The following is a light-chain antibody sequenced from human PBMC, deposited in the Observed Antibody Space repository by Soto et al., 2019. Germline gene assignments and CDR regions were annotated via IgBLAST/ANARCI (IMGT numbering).Light chain of an antibody. CDR2: KAS. V-gene: IGKV1-5*03. CDR1: QSVSSN. Sequence: IVMTQSPSTLSVSPGERATLSCRASQSVSSNLAWYQQKPGKAPKLLIYKASSLESGVPSRFSGSGSGTEFTLTISSLQPDDFATYYCQQYNSWTFGQGTKVDIK. J-gene: IGKJ1*01. CDR3: QQYNSWT.